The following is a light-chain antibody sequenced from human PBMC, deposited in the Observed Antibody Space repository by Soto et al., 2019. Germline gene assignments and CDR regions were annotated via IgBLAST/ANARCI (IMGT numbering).Light chain of an antibody. Sequence: QSVLTHPPSVSGAPGQRVTISCTGSSSNIGAGYDVHWYQQFPGTAPKLLIYGNSNRPSGVPDRFSGSKSGTSVSLAITGLQAEDEADYYCQYYDSSLSGYVFGTGTKVTVL. CDR3: QYYDSSLSGYV. CDR1: SSNIGAGYD. V-gene: IGLV1-40*01. CDR2: GNS. J-gene: IGLJ1*01.